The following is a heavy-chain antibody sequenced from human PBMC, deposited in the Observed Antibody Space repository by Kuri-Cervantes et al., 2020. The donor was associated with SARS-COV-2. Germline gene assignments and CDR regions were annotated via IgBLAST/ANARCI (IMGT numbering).Heavy chain of an antibody. CDR2: ISGDT. V-gene: IGHV4-30-2*03. J-gene: IGHJ6*02. CDR1: GVSVTREGYS. D-gene: IGHD3-3*01. Sequence: SETLSLTCGVSGVSVTREGYSWNWVRRLPGKGLEWIGSISGDTSYNPSLDSRVTISLDTSRNQFSLNLRSVTAADTAVYYCARGRDRITIFGVVIIRGGYYYYGMDVWGQGTTVTVSS. CDR3: ARGRDRITIFGVVIIRGGYYYYGMDV.